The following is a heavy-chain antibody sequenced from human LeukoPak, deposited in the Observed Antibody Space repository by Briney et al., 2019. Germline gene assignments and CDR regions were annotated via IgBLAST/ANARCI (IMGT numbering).Heavy chain of an antibody. CDR2: IFYSGVT. CDR3: ARGGVYTGMDA. V-gene: IGHV4-30-2*01. J-gene: IGHJ6*02. D-gene: IGHD2-2*02. CDR1: GGSINVGGYS. Sequence: PSETLSLTCGVSGGSINVGGYSWNWIRQPPGKGLEWIGNIFYSGVTYYKPSLRSRVAISLDRSKNQVSLNVTSVTAAGTAVYYCARGGVYTGMDAWGQGTTVIVSS.